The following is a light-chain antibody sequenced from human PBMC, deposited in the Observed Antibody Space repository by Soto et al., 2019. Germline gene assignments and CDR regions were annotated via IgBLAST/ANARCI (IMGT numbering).Light chain of an antibody. J-gene: IGKJ4*01. Sequence: EIVITQSPATLSVSPGERATVACRSSQSVSSSYLAWYQQRPGQAPRLLIYGASNRATGIPDRFSGSGSGTDFTLTISRLEPEDFAVYFCQQYGNSPLTFGGGTKVDI. CDR2: GAS. CDR1: QSVSSSY. V-gene: IGKV3-20*01. CDR3: QQYGNSPLT.